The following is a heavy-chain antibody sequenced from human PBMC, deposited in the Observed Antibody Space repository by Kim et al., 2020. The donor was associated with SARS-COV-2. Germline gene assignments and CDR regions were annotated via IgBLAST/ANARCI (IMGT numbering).Heavy chain of an antibody. CDR3: ARRNKNGYSSSWPDY. J-gene: IGHJ4*02. CDR1: GGSISSSSYY. CDR2: IYYSGST. Sequence: SETLSLTCTVSGGSISSSSYYWGWIRQPPGKGLEWIGSIYYSGSTYYNPSLKSRVTISVDTSKNQFSLKLSSVTAADTAVYYCARRNKNGYSSSWPDYWGQGTLVTVSS. D-gene: IGHD6-13*01. V-gene: IGHV4-39*01.